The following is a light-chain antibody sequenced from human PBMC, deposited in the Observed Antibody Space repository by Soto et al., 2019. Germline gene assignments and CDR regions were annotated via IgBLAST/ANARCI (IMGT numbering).Light chain of an antibody. Sequence: EIVLTQSPGTLSLSPGERATLSCRASQSVSYNSLAWYQQKPGQAPRLLIYGTSSRATGIPDRFSGSGSGTDFTLTISRLEPDDVAVYYCQQSGSSFGQGTKVEIK. CDR3: QQSGSS. J-gene: IGKJ1*01. CDR1: QSVSYNS. CDR2: GTS. V-gene: IGKV3-20*01.